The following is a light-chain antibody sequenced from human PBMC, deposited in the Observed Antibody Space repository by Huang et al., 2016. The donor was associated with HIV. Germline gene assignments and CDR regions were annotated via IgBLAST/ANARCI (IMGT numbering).Light chain of an antibody. V-gene: IGKV4-1*01. Sequence: DIVMNQSPDSLAVSLGEAATLTCRSSQNVLSSATKKNYLAWFQQKSGQSPKLRMFCASTREAGVPDRFSASGSGTHFTLTINNVKTEDVAIYYCQQYYTSPQTFGPGTRVEI. CDR2: CAS. CDR1: QNVLSSATKKNY. CDR3: QQYYTSPQT. J-gene: IGKJ1*01.